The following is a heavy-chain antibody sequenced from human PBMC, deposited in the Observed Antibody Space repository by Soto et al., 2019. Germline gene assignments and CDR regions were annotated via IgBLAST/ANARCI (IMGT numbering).Heavy chain of an antibody. CDR2: INDSGNI. CDR3: ARGLILWFGELSRRGGYYYDVDV. J-gene: IGHJ6*03. V-gene: IGHV4-34*01. D-gene: IGHD3-10*01. Sequence: QVQLQQWGAGLLKPSETLSLTCAVYGGSFSGYQWTWIRQTPGKGLEWIGEINDSGNINYNPSLKSRVTILVDTAKKHISLKLSSVTAADTAVYYCARGLILWFGELSRRGGYYYDVDVWGKGTTVTVSS. CDR1: GGSFSGYQ.